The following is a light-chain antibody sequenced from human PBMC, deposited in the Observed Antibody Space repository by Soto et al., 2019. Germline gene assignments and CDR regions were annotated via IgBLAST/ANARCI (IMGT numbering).Light chain of an antibody. CDR2: GAS. CDR3: QQYKTWRT. J-gene: IGKJ1*01. CDR1: QSVSSH. Sequence: EIVMTQSPGTLSVSPGARVTLSCRASQSVSSHLAWYQQKPGQAPRLLIYGASTRASGIPARFSGSGSGTEFTLTISSLQSEDFALYYCQQYKTWRTFGQGTKVEIK. V-gene: IGKV3-15*01.